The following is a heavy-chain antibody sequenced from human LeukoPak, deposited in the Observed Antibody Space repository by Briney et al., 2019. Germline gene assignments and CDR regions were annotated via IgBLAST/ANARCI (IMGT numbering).Heavy chain of an antibody. CDR2: FHNSGTS. J-gene: IGHJ4*02. D-gene: IGHD3-16*01. CDR1: DDSISDYY. Sequence: PSETLTLTCTVSDDSISDYYRAWIRQPPGKGLEWIGYFHNSGTSTYNPSLKSRVTISADTSKNQFSLKLNSLTTADTAVYYCTRGAGWLIDYWGQGILVTVSS. CDR3: TRGAGWLIDY. V-gene: IGHV4-59*01.